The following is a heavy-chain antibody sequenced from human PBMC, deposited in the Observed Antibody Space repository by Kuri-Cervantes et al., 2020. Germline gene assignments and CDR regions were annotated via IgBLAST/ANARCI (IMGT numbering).Heavy chain of an antibody. J-gene: IGHJ6*02. CDR1: GFTFSDYY. V-gene: IGHV3-11*01. CDR3: ARGHYGLDV. Sequence: GESLKISCAASGFTFSDYYMSWLRQDPGKGLEWISYIRSTSNTIYYADSVKGRFTISRDNAKNSLYLQMNSLRAEDTAVCYCARGHYGLDVWGQGTTVTVSS. CDR2: IRSTSNTI.